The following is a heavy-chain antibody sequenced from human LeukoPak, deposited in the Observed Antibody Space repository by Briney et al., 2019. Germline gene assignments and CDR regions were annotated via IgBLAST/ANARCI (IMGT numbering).Heavy chain of an antibody. V-gene: IGHV4-4*07. Sequence: SETLSLTCSASGGSISTYYWSWIRQSAGKGLEWIGRIYKSGSSNYNPSLKSRVSMSADSSKNHFSLNLTSVTAEDTAVYYCASDLVAATRIYSSGWYEDYWGQGTLVTVSS. CDR1: GGSISTYY. D-gene: IGHD6-19*01. CDR3: ASDLVAATRIYSSGWYEDY. J-gene: IGHJ4*02. CDR2: IYKSGSS.